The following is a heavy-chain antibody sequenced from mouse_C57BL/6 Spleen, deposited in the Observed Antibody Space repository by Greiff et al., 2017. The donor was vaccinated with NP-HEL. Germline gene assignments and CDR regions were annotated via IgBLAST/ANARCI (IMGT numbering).Heavy chain of an antibody. CDR2: ISYSGST. CDR1: GYSITSGYD. Sequence: DVKLVESGPGMVKPSQSLSLTCTVTGYSITSGYDWHWIRHFPGNKLEWMGYISYSGSTNYNPSLKSRISITHDTSKNHFFLKLNSVTTEDTATYYCARGSYGSSYYWYFDVWGTGTTVTVSS. D-gene: IGHD1-1*01. V-gene: IGHV3-1*01. CDR3: ARGSYGSSYYWYFDV. J-gene: IGHJ1*03.